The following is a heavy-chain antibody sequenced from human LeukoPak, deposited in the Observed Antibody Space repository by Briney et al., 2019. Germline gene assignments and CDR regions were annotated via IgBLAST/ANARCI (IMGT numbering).Heavy chain of an antibody. D-gene: IGHD3-16*01. J-gene: IGHJ6*04. Sequence: SETLSLTCTVSGDSISGSYWTWVRQPPGQGLEWIGQIYYSGRADYNPSLKRRITISVDTSKNQMSLTLTSVTAAGTAIYYCVKFGVDYDMGVWGEGTTVTVSS. CDR2: IYYSGRA. CDR1: GDSISGSY. V-gene: IGHV4-59*01. CDR3: VKFGVDYDMGV.